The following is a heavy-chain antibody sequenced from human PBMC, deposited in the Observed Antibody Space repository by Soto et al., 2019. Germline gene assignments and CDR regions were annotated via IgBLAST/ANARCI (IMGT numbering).Heavy chain of an antibody. CDR1: GYTFTSYA. CDR2: INAGNGNT. CDR3: AKEYCDSSRCFLPDY. J-gene: IGHJ4*02. Sequence: GASVKVSCKASGYTFTSYAMHWVRQAPGQRLEWMGWINAGNGNTKYSQKFQGRVTITRDTSASTAYMELRSLRSEDTAVYYCAKEYCDSSRCFLPDYWGQGALVTVSS. V-gene: IGHV1-3*01. D-gene: IGHD2-2*01.